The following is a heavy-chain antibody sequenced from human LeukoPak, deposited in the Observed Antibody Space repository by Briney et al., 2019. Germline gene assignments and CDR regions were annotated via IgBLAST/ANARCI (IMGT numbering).Heavy chain of an antibody. Sequence: GRSLRLSCAASGLTFRSSAMHWVRQAPGKGLQWVALLSYDGSTEYHADSVKGRFTISRDTSKNTLYLQMNSLRAEDTAVYYCARALRVGGYFDYWGQGTRVTVSS. CDR3: ARALRVGGYFDY. CDR2: LSYDGSTE. J-gene: IGHJ4*02. D-gene: IGHD3-16*01. V-gene: IGHV3-30*04. CDR1: GLTFRSSA.